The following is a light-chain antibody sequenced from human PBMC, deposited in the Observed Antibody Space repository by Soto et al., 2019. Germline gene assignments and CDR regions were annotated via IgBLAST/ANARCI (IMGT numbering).Light chain of an antibody. J-gene: IGKJ1*01. CDR3: QQYDISPWT. CDR2: DAS. V-gene: IGKV1-5*01. Sequence: DIQMTQSPSTLSASVGDRVTITCRASQSISSWLAWYQQKPGKAPKLLIYDASNLESGVPSRFSGSGSGTDFTLTISRLEPEDFAVYYCQQYDISPWTFGQGTKVDIK. CDR1: QSISSW.